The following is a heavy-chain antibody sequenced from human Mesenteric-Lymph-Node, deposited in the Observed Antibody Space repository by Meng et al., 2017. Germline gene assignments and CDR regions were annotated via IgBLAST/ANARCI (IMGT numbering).Heavy chain of an antibody. V-gene: IGHV1-3*01. CDR2: VNAASGNT. D-gene: IGHD2-21*02. J-gene: IGHJ4*02. CDR1: GYSFTTYG. Sequence: QVQLVQSGAEVKNPGASVKVSCKTSGYSFTTYGIHWVRQAPGQSLEWMGWVNAASGNTRYSQKFQDRVTINRDTSASSAYMEVSSLRSEDTAVYYCAKSSLHAGTLYFDSLGQGTLVTVSS. CDR3: AKSSLHAGTLYFDS.